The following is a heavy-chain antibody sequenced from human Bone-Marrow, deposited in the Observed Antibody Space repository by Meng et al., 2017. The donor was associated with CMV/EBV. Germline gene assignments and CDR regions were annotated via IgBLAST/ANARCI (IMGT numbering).Heavy chain of an antibody. D-gene: IGHD2-2*01. J-gene: IGHJ4*02. CDR3: AREGYREYQLLNLEY. Sequence: GSLRLSCTVSGGSISSSSYYWGWIRQPPGKGLEWIGSIYYSGSTYYNPSLKSRVTISVDTSKNQFSLKLSSVTAADTAVYYCAREGYREYQLLNLEYWGQGTRVTVSS. CDR1: GGSISSSSYY. V-gene: IGHV4-39*07. CDR2: IYYSGST.